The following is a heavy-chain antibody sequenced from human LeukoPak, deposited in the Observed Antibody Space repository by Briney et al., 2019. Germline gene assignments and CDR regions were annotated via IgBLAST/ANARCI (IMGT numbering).Heavy chain of an antibody. Sequence: GGSLRLSCAASGFTFSDYSMNWVRQSPRKGLEWVSCISGSGSYIYYADSVKGRFTISRDNAKNSLHLQVNSLRAEDTAMYYCARELSGWYDDYWGQGTLVTVSS. CDR3: ARELSGWYDDY. J-gene: IGHJ4*02. V-gene: IGHV3-21*06. CDR2: ISGSGSYI. CDR1: GFTFSDYS. D-gene: IGHD6-19*01.